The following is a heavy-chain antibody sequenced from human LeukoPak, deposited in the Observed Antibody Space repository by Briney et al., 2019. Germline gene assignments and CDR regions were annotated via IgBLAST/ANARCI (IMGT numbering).Heavy chain of an antibody. CDR2: ISSSSSYI. V-gene: IGHV3-21*01. CDR3: ARDGGYSYGPYGY. Sequence: GGSLRLSCAASGFTFSSYSMNWVRQAPGKGPEWVSSISSSSSYIYYADSVKGRFTISRDNAKNSLYLQMNSLRAEDTAVYYCARDGGYSYGPYGYWGQGTLVTVSS. J-gene: IGHJ4*02. D-gene: IGHD5-18*01. CDR1: GFTFSSYS.